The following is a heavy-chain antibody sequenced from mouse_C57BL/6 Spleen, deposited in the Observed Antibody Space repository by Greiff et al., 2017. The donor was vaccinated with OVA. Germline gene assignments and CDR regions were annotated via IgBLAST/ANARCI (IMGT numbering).Heavy chain of an antibody. D-gene: IGHD4-1*01. J-gene: IGHJ1*03. CDR3: ARPWGQTYWYFAV. V-gene: IGHV5-17*01. CDR2: ISSGSSTI. CDR1: GFTFSDYG. Sequence: EVHLVASGGGLVKPGGSLKLSCAASGFTFSDYGMHWVRQAPEKGLEWVAYISSGSSTIYYADTVKGRFTISRDNAKNTLFLQMTSLRSEGTEMEYSARPWGQTYWYFAVWGTGTTVTVSS.